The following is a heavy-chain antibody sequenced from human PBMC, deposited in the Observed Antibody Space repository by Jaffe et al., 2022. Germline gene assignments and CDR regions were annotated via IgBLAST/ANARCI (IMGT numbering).Heavy chain of an antibody. CDR3: AKGYCSSTSCPKDYYYYYMDV. CDR1: GFTFSSYA. J-gene: IGHJ6*03. CDR2: ISGSGGST. Sequence: EVQLLESGGGLVQPGGSLRLSCAASGFTFSSYAMSWVRQAPGKGLEWVSAISGSGGSTYYADSVKGRFTISRDNSKNTLYLQMNSLRAEDTAVYYCAKGYCSSTSCPKDYYYYYMDVWGKGTTVTVSS. D-gene: IGHD2-2*01. V-gene: IGHV3-23*01.